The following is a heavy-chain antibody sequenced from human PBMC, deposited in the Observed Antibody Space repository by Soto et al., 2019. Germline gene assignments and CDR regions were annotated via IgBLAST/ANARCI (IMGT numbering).Heavy chain of an antibody. CDR3: ARDRPSLLVAVSYYFDY. J-gene: IGHJ4*02. V-gene: IGHV3-30-3*01. D-gene: IGHD2-15*01. CDR2: ISYDGSNK. CDR1: GFTFSSYA. Sequence: QVQLVESGGGVVQPGRSLRLSCAASGFTFSSYAMHWVRQAPGKGLEWVAVISYDGSNKYYADSVKGRFTISRDNSKNTLYLQMNSLRAEDTAVYYCARDRPSLLVAVSYYFDYWGQGTLVTVSS.